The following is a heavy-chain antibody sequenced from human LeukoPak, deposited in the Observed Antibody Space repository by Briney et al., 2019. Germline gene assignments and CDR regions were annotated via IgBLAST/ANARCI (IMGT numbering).Heavy chain of an antibody. CDR2: IKQDGSEK. V-gene: IGHV3-7*01. Sequence: GGSLRLSCAASGFTFSSYWMSWVRQAPGKGLEWVANIKQDGSEKYYVDSVKGRFTFSRDNSKNTLFLQMNSLRAEDTAVYYCARDGDYGDYTGYFDYWGQGTLVTVSS. CDR3: ARDGDYGDYTGYFDY. CDR1: GFTFSSYW. D-gene: IGHD4-17*01. J-gene: IGHJ4*02.